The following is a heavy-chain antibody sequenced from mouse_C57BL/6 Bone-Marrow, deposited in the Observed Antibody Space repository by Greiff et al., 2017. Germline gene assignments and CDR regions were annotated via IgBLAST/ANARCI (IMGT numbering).Heavy chain of an antibody. J-gene: IGHJ3*01. CDR1: GYTFTSYG. CDR3: ARGGYYYGSSPWFAY. V-gene: IGHV1-81*01. Sequence: QVQLQQSGAELARPGASVKLSCKASGYTFTSYGISWVKQRTGQGLEWIGEIYPRSGNTYSNEKFKGKATLTADKSSSTAYMELRSLTAEDSAVYFCARGGYYYGSSPWFAYWGQGTLVTGSA. CDR2: IYPRSGNT. D-gene: IGHD1-1*01.